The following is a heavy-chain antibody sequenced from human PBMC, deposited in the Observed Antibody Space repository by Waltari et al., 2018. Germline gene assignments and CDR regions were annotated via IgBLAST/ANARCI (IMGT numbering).Heavy chain of an antibody. Sequence: QVQLVESGGGVVQPGRSLRLSCAASGFTFSSYAMHWVRQAPGKGLEWVAVISYDGSNKYYADSVKGRFTISRDNSKNTLYLQMNSLRAEDTAVYYCARVSSYSRPRYMDVWGKGTTVTVSS. CDR2: ISYDGSNK. CDR1: GFTFSSYA. J-gene: IGHJ6*03. D-gene: IGHD6-13*01. V-gene: IGHV3-30-3*01. CDR3: ARVSSYSRPRYMDV.